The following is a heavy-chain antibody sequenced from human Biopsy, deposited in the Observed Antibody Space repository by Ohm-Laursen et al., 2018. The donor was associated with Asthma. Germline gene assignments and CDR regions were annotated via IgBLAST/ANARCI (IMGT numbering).Heavy chain of an antibody. CDR3: ARQKLVAAEGPFEM. J-gene: IGHJ3*02. V-gene: IGHV4-39*01. D-gene: IGHD1-26*01. Sequence: SETLSLTCSVSGAAISRGGYYWSWIRQPPGKGLEWIGNIYKSGQVYYNLSLKSRVTISVDTSKNQFSLQLRSVTAADTAVYYCARQKLVAAEGPFEMWGQGTMVIVSS. CDR1: GAAISRGGYY. CDR2: IYKSGQV.